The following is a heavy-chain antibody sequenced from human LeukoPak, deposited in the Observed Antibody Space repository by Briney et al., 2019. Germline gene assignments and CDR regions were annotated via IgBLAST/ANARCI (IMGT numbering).Heavy chain of an antibody. V-gene: IGHV7-4-1*02. CDR1: GYTFTSCA. Sequence: ASVKVSCKASGYTFTSCAMNWVRQAPGQGLEWMGWINTNTGNPTYAQGFTGRFVFSLDTSVSTAYLQISSLKAEDTAVYYCASSGRISSTGGAFDIWGQGTMVTVSS. CDR2: INTNTGNP. D-gene: IGHD2-15*01. CDR3: ASSGRISSTGGAFDI. J-gene: IGHJ3*02.